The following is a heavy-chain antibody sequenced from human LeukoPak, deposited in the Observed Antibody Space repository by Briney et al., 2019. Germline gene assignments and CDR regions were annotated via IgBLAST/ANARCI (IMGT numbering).Heavy chain of an antibody. D-gene: IGHD5-18*01. CDR3: ARELGTAMANQGITDY. CDR2: IKQDGSEK. Sequence: PSETLSLTCTVSGGSISSYYWSWVRQAPGKGLEWVANIKQDGSEKYYVDSVKGRFTISRDNAKNSLYLQMNSLRAEDTAVYYCARELGTAMANQGITDYWGQGTLVTVSS. J-gene: IGHJ4*02. CDR1: GGSISSYY. V-gene: IGHV3-7*03.